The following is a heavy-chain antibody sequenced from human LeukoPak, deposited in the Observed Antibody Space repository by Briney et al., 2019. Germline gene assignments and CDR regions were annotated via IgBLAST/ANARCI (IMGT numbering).Heavy chain of an antibody. CDR3: AKDGCSGGSCYSPQFDP. CDR1: GFTFSSYS. Sequence: PGGSLRLSCAASGFTFSSYSMNWVRQAPGKGLEWVSYISSSSSIIYYADSVKGRFTISRDNSKNTLYLQMNSLRAEDTAVYYCAKDGCSGGSCYSPQFDPWGQGTLVTVSS. D-gene: IGHD2-15*01. CDR2: ISSSSSII. J-gene: IGHJ5*02. V-gene: IGHV3-48*01.